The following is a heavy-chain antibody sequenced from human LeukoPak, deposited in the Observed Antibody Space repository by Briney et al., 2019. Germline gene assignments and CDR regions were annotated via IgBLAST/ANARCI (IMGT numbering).Heavy chain of an antibody. Sequence: GGSLRLSCAASGFTFSTYSMNWLRQAPGKELEWVSAISDNSIYIYYADSVKGRFTTSRDNAKNSLYLQMNSPRAEDTAVYYCAGHYYDSSGLNWFDPWGQGTLVTVSS. CDR3: AGHYYDSSGLNWFDP. D-gene: IGHD3-22*01. CDR2: ISDNSIYI. CDR1: GFTFSTYS. V-gene: IGHV3-21*01. J-gene: IGHJ5*02.